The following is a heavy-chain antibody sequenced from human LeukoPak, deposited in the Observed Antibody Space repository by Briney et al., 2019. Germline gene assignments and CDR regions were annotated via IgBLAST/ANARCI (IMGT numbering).Heavy chain of an antibody. D-gene: IGHD1-26*01. CDR3: ARLRLTWELLGRSNWFDP. CDR2: IYYSGRT. V-gene: IGHV4-39*01. Sequence: SETLSLTCTVSGGSISSSTYYWGWIRQPPGKGLEWIGSIYYSGRTYYNPSLKSRVTISVDTSKTQFSLKLSSVTAADTAVYYCARLRLTWELLGRSNWFDPWGQGTLVTVSS. J-gene: IGHJ5*02. CDR1: GGSISSSTYY.